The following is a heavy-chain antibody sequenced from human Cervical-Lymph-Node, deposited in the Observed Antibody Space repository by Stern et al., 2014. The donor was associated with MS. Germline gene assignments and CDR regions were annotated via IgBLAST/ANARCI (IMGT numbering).Heavy chain of an antibody. CDR1: GFTFNYHS. CDR2: ISSSSTYI. J-gene: IGHJ3*01. D-gene: IGHD3-10*01. V-gene: IGHV3-21*01. Sequence: EMQLVESGGGLVTPGGSLRLSCAASGFTFNYHSINWVRQAPGKGLEWVPSISSSSTYIYYADLVKGRFTISRDNAKNSLYLQMNSLRAEDTAVYYCARGGIGEEGAFDLWGQGTMVTVSS. CDR3: ARGGIGEEGAFDL.